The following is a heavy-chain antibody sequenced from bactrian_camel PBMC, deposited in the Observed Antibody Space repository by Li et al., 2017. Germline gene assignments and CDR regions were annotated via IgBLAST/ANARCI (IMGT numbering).Heavy chain of an antibody. CDR1: GFAFSVTA. J-gene: IGHJ4*01. CDR3: AADPGSGPVEWSA. CDR2: ISSGGGTA. Sequence: QLVESGGGLVQPGGSLRLSCAASGFAFSVTAMSWVRRAPGKGIEWVSLISSGGGTAVYADSVKGRFTISRDNGWNTLYLQMNSLKSEDTGLYYCAADPGSGPVEWSAWGHGTQVTVS. V-gene: IGHV3S42*01.